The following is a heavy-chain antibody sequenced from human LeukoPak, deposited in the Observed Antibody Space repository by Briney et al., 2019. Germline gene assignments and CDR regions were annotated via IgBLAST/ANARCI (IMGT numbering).Heavy chain of an antibody. V-gene: IGHV4-61*02. D-gene: IGHD3-22*01. CDR1: GNSISSGDYY. Sequence: PPETLSLTCTVSGNSISSGDYYWSWIRQPAGKGLEWIGRIYTSGSTNYNPSLKSRVTMSVDTSKNQFSLKLSSVTAADTAVYYCARDKYYYDSSGYYYFDYWGQGTLVTVSS. CDR2: IYTSGST. CDR3: ARDKYYYDSSGYYYFDY. J-gene: IGHJ4*02.